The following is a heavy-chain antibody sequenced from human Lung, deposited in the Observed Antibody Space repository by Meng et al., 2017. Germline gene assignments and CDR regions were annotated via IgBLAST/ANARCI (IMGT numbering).Heavy chain of an antibody. CDR1: GFTFSGFA. D-gene: IGHD3-22*01. CDR2: ISISST. J-gene: IGHJ4*02. CDR3: AKDRFDDSSGYYRISNLFDY. Sequence: GASLKISCSASGFTFSGFAMSWVRQAPGKGLEWVSSISISSTDYADSVNGRCSISRDKSRNTLYLQMRSLRVDDTAVYFCAKDRFDDSSGYYRISNLFDYWGQGTLVTVSS. V-gene: IGHV3-23*01.